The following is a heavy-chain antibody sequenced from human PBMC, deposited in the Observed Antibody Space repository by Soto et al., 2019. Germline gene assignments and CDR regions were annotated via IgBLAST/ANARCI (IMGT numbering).Heavy chain of an antibody. Sequence: QLQLQESGSGLVKPSQTLSLTCAVSGGSISRGGYSWSWFRQPPGKCLAWIGYIYHSGSTYYHPSLKSRVTLSVDRSKTQFSLKLSSVTAADTAVYYCAGGIAARPLGYWGQGTLFTVSS. CDR3: AGGIAARPLGY. V-gene: IGHV4-30-2*01. J-gene: IGHJ4*02. CDR2: IYHSGST. D-gene: IGHD6-6*01. CDR1: GGSISRGGYS.